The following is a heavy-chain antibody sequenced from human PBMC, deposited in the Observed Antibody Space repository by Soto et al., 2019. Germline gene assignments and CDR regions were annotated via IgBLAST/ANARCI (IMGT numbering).Heavy chain of an antibody. CDR3: AKDIAAAGTAEYFQH. CDR2: ISWNSGSI. CDR1: GFTFDDYA. J-gene: IGHJ1*01. Sequence: GGSLGLSCAASGFTFDDYAMHWVRQAPGKGLEWVSGISWNSGSIGYADSVKGRFTISRDNAKNSLYLQMNSLRAEDTALYYCAKDIAAAGTAEYFQHWGQGTLVTVSS. D-gene: IGHD6-13*01. V-gene: IGHV3-9*01.